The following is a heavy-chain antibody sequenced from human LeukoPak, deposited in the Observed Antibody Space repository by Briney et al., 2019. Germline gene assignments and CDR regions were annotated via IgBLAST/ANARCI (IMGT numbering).Heavy chain of an antibody. D-gene: IGHD3-9*01. CDR1: GYTFTGYY. CDR2: INLNSGGT. V-gene: IGHV1-2*02. J-gene: IGHJ4*02. CDR3: ARSPDILTGENFDY. Sequence: GASVKVSCKASGYTFTGYYMHWVRQAPGQGLEWMGWINLNSGGTNDAQKFQDRGTMTRDTSISTAYMALSRLRSDDTAVYYCARSPDILTGENFDYWGQGTLVTVSS.